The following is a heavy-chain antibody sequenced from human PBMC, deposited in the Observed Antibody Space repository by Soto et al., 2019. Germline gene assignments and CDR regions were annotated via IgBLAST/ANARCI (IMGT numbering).Heavy chain of an antibody. CDR3: ARLPKGSLGTA. V-gene: IGHV3-48*02. CDR1: GFSFSDYS. CDR2: ISSISDNT. D-gene: IGHD2-21*02. J-gene: IGHJ4*02. Sequence: EVQLVESGGGLVFPGGSLRLSCVASGFSFSDYSMNWVRQAPGKGLEWVSYISSISDNTQNADSVKGRFTVYRDNAKNSLFLQMDSLRDEDTAIYYCARLPKGSLGTAWGQGTLVTVSS.